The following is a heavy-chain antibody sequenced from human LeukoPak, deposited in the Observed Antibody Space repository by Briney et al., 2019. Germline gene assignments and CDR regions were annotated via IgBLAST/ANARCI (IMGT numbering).Heavy chain of an antibody. CDR2: INHSGST. D-gene: IGHD3-10*01. CDR1: GGSFSGYY. CDR3: ARGAMVRTRFDY. Sequence: SETLSLTCAVYGGSFSGYYWSWIRQPPGKGLEWIGEINHSGSTNYNPSLKSRVTISVDTSKNQFSLKLSPVTAADTAVYYCARGAMVRTRFDYWGQGTLVTVSS. J-gene: IGHJ4*02. V-gene: IGHV4-34*01.